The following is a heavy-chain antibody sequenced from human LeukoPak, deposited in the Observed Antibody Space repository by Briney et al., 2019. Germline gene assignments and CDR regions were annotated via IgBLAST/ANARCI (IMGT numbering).Heavy chain of an antibody. J-gene: IGHJ4*02. CDR1: GFTFSSYS. CDR2: LSSSSSYI. Sequence: GGSLRLSCAASGFTFSSYSMNWVRQAQGKGLEWVSSLSSSSSYIYYADSVKGRFTISRDNDKNSLYLQMHSLRAEDTAVYYCARDPRWELNPNLDYWGQGTLVTVSS. D-gene: IGHD1-26*01. CDR3: ARDPRWELNPNLDY. V-gene: IGHV3-21*01.